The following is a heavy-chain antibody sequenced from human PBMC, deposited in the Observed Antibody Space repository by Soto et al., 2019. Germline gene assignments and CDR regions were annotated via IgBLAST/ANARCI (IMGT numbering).Heavy chain of an antibody. Sequence: QLQLRESGPGLLKPSETLFLTCTVSGASLSTSGDFWAWIRQSPEKGLEWLGSFYYNGNTYYNPSLKSRVAIFVDTSKNQFSLKLRSVTAADTAIFYCARHVGGLGGLEYHYYYYGLDVWGQGTTVTVSS. D-gene: IGHD3-16*01. CDR1: GASLSTSGDF. CDR2: FYYNGNT. CDR3: ARHVGGLGGLEYHYYYYGLDV. V-gene: IGHV4-39*01. J-gene: IGHJ6*02.